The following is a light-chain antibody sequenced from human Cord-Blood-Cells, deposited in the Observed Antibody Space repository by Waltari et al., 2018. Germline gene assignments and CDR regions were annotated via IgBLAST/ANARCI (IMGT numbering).Light chain of an antibody. CDR2: DVS. V-gene: IGLV2-14*01. CDR1: SSDVGGYNY. CDR3: SSYTSSSTWV. J-gene: IGLJ3*02. Sequence: QSALTQPASVSGSPGQSITISCTGTSSDVGGYNYVSWYQQHPGKAPKLMIYDVSNRPSGVSNRFSDSKSGSTASLTISGLRAEDEADYYCSSYTSSSTWVFGGGTKLTVL.